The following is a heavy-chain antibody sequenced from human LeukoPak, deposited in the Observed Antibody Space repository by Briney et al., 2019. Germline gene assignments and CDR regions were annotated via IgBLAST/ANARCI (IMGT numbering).Heavy chain of an antibody. D-gene: IGHD5-12*01. Sequence: SETLSLTCAVYGGSFSSYFLIWIRQPPGKGLEWIGEINHSGSTNYNPSLKSRVTISVDTSKNQFSLKLRSVTPEDTAVYYCARADVSGSDALYGMHVWGQGTTVTVSS. J-gene: IGHJ6*02. CDR3: ARADVSGSDALYGMHV. CDR2: INHSGST. V-gene: IGHV4-34*01. CDR1: GGSFSSYF.